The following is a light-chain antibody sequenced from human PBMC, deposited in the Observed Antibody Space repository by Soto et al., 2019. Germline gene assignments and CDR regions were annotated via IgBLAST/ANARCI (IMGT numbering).Light chain of an antibody. V-gene: IGKV3-20*01. CDR2: GAS. J-gene: IGKJ1*01. CDR1: QSVIANY. CDR3: HQYDSWT. Sequence: DIVLTQSPGTLSLSPGERATLSCRASQSVIANYLAWYQQKPGQAPRLLIYGASSRATGIPNRFSGSGSGTDFTLTISRLEPEDFAVYYCHQYDSWTFGQGTKVDIK.